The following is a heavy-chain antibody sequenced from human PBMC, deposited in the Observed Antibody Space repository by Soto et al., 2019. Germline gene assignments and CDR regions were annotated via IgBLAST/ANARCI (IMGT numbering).Heavy chain of an antibody. V-gene: IGHV3-66*01. Sequence: EVQLVESGGGLVQPGGSLRLSCAASGFTVSSNYMSWVRQAPGKGLEWVSVIYSGGSTYYADSVKGRFTISRDNSKNTLYLQMNSMRAEDTAVYYCARVRGYALSLDYWGQGTLVTVSS. CDR2: IYSGGST. CDR1: GFTVSSNY. J-gene: IGHJ4*02. CDR3: ARVRGYALSLDY. D-gene: IGHD5-12*01.